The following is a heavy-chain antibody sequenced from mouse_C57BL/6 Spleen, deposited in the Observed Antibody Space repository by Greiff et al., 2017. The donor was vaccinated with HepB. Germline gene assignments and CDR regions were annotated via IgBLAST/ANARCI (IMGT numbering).Heavy chain of an antibody. CDR1: GYTFTSYW. D-gene: IGHD1-1*01. Sequence: QVQLKQSGAELVKPGASVKLSCKASGYTFTSYWMHWVKQRPGRGLEWIGRIDPNSGGTKYNEKFKSKATLTVDKPSSTAYMQLSSLTSEDSAVYYCARGGITTVVLDAMDYWGQGTSVTVSS. CDR3: ARGGITTVVLDAMDY. CDR2: IDPNSGGT. V-gene: IGHV1-72*01. J-gene: IGHJ4*01.